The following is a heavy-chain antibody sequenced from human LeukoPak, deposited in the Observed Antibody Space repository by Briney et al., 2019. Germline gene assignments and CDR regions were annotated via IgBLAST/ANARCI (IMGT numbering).Heavy chain of an antibody. CDR3: AKGDDIGKHPTRAYYFDI. D-gene: IGHD5-24*01. Sequence: PGGSLRLSCAPAGFIVSRHAMSSVRQAPGKGLEWVSTTGLESVHTLCADSVQGRFTVSRDNSRNTLDLQMDNLRVDDTAVYYCAKGDDIGKHPTRAYYFDIWGQGTLVTVSS. CDR1: GFIVSRHA. V-gene: IGHV3-23*01. CDR2: TGLESVHT. J-gene: IGHJ4*02.